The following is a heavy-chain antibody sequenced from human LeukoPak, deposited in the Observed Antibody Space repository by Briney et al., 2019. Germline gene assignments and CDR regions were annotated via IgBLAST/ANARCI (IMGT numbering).Heavy chain of an antibody. CDR1: GGSISSSSYY. CDR3: ARQSDYYDSSGQFD. CDR2: IYYSGST. Sequence: SETLSLTCTVSGGSISSSSYYWGWIRQPPGKGLEWIGSIYYSGSTYYNPSLKGRVTISVDTSKNQFSLKLSSVTAADTAVYYCARQSDYYDSSGQFDWGQGTLVTVSS. V-gene: IGHV4-39*01. J-gene: IGHJ4*02. D-gene: IGHD3-22*01.